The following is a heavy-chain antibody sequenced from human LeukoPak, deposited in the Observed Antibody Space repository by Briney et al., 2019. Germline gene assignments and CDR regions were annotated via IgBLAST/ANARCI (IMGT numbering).Heavy chain of an antibody. CDR1: GFTCSNAW. V-gene: IGHV3-15*01. CDR3: TTTYNGNYSLSRAGDY. J-gene: IGHJ4*02. CDR2: INSKTDGGTT. Sequence: GGTLRLSCAASGFTCSNAWMSWDRQAPGKGLEWVGSINSKTDGGTTDYAAPVKGRVTISRDDSNNTLYQQMNSLKTEDTAVYYCTTTYNGNYSLSRAGDYWGQGTLVTVSS. D-gene: IGHD1-7*01.